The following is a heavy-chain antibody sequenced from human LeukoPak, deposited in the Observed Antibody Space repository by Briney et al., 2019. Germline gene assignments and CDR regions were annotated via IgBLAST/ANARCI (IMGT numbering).Heavy chain of an antibody. Sequence: GRSLRLSCAASGFTFSSYGMHWVRQAPGKGLEWVAVIWHDGSSKYYAASVKGRFTISRDNSKNTLYLQMNSLRAEDTAVYYCARERVTGTSYYYYYGMDVWGQGTTVTVSS. CDR1: GFTFSSYG. D-gene: IGHD6-19*01. V-gene: IGHV3-33*01. CDR2: IWHDGSSK. CDR3: ARERVTGTSYYYYYGMDV. J-gene: IGHJ6*02.